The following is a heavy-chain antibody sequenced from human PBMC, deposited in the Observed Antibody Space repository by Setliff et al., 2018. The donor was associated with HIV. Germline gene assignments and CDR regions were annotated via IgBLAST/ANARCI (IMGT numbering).Heavy chain of an antibody. CDR2: VIPMLGIP. V-gene: IGHV1-69*10. Sequence: SVKVSCKASRGTFSNSAINWVRQAPGQGLEWMGGVIPMLGIPNYAHNFLGRVTITADRSASTAFMELSSLRSEDTAVYYCARAYYLWPFEFWGQGTMVTVSS. D-gene: IGHD3-10*01. J-gene: IGHJ3*01. CDR3: ARAYYLWPFEF. CDR1: RGTFSNSA.